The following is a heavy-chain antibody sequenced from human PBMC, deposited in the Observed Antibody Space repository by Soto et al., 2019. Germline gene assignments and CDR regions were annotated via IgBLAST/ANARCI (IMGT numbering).Heavy chain of an antibody. Sequence: QITLKESGPTLVKPTQTLTLTCTFSGFSLSTIGVGVGWIRQPPGKALEWLALIYWDDDKRYSPSLKSRLTITKDTSKNQVVLTMTNMDPVDTATYYCAHRPSYCSGGSCYSGFDYWGQGTLVTVSS. CDR1: GFSLSTIGVG. CDR3: AHRPSYCSGGSCYSGFDY. V-gene: IGHV2-5*02. D-gene: IGHD2-15*01. CDR2: IYWDDDK. J-gene: IGHJ4*02.